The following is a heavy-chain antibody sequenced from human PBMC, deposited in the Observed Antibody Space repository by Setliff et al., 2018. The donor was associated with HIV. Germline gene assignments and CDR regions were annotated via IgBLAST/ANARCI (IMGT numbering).Heavy chain of an antibody. CDR2: INGGNGDT. J-gene: IGHJ3*02. Sequence: ASVKVSCKASGYTFTSYAINWVRQAPGQSLEWMAWINGGNGDTKYSQKFQGRVTVTGDTSAITAYMELSDLRSEDTAAYYCARDSLPYYYGSGTDSFDIWGQGTMVTVS. CDR1: GYTFTSYA. V-gene: IGHV1-3*01. CDR3: ARDSLPYYYGSGTDSFDI. D-gene: IGHD3-10*01.